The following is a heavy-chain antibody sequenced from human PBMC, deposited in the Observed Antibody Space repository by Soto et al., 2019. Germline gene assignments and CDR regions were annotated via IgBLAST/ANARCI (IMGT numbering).Heavy chain of an antibody. CDR3: ARRSIGGGYSYGSDYYYYYGMDV. CDR1: GGTFSMYA. CDR2: IIPIFGTA. D-gene: IGHD5-18*01. V-gene: IGHV1-69*13. Sequence: ASVKVSCKASGGTFSMYAISCVLQSPLQWLEWMGGIIPIFGTANYAQKFQGRVTITADESTSTAYMELSSLRSEDTAVYYCARRSIGGGYSYGSDYYYYYGMDVWGQGTTVTVS. J-gene: IGHJ6*02.